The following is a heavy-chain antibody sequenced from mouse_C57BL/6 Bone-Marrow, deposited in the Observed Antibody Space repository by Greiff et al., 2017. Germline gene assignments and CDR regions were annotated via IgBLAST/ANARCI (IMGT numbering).Heavy chain of an antibody. CDR3: AREITTVVAWYLDV. V-gene: IGHV2-9-1*01. J-gene: IGHJ1*03. Sequence: VQLQQSGPGLVAPSQSLSITCTVSGFSLTSYAISWVRQPPGKGLEWLGVIWTGGGTNYNSALKSRLSISKDNSKSQVFLKMNSLQTDDTARYYCAREITTVVAWYLDVWGTGTTVTVSS. CDR2: IWTGGGT. CDR1: GFSLTSYA. D-gene: IGHD1-1*01.